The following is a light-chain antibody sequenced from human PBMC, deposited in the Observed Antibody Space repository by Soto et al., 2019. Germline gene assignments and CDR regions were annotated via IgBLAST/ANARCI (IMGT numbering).Light chain of an antibody. J-gene: IGKJ1*01. V-gene: IGKV1-39*01. CDR3: QQSYSTFWT. CDR1: QSISSY. CDR2: AAS. Sequence: DIQMPQSPSSLSASVGDRVTITCRASQSISSYLNWYQQKPGKAPKLLIYAASSLQSGVPSRFSGSGSGTDFTLTISSLQPEDFETYYCQQSYSTFWTFGQGTKVEIK.